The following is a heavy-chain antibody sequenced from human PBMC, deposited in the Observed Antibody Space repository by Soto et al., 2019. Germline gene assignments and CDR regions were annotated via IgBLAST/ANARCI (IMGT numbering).Heavy chain of an antibody. CDR2: INHLETT. Sequence: QLQLHESGSGLVKPSQTLSLTCTVSGASITFGGYSWSWIRQTPGKGLEWIGYINHLETTFYNPSFESRLTLSRDRAKNQFSLKLHSMSAADRAVYFCARGGGSDSFDYWGQGILVTVSS. CDR3: ARGGGSDSFDY. CDR1: GASITFGGYS. J-gene: IGHJ4*02. V-gene: IGHV4-30-2*01. D-gene: IGHD5-12*01.